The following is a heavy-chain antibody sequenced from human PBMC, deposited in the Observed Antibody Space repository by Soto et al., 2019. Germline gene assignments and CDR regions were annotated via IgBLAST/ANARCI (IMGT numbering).Heavy chain of an antibody. Sequence: QVQLVQSGAEVKKPGASVKVSCKASGYTFTSYGISWLRQAPGQGLEWMGWISTYNGNTNYAQKLQGRVTMTTVTSTSTAYMELRSLRSDDTAVYYCARVGSLWEGGYYYYYGMDVWGQGTTVTVSS. V-gene: IGHV1-18*01. CDR1: GYTFTSYG. CDR2: ISTYNGNT. CDR3: ARVGSLWEGGYYYYYGMDV. J-gene: IGHJ6*02. D-gene: IGHD1-26*01.